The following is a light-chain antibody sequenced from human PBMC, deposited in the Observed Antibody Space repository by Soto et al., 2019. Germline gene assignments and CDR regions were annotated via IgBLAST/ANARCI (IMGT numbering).Light chain of an antibody. J-gene: IGKJ5*01. V-gene: IGKV3-11*01. CDR1: QSIAGY. CDR3: HQRSNWPPIT. CDR2: DTS. Sequence: EIVLTQSPATLSLSPGERATLSFRASQSIAGYLAWYQKKPGQAPRLLIYDTSLRVTGVPARFSGSGSGTDFTLSISSLEPEDFAVHYCHQRSNWPPITSCQGTRLEI.